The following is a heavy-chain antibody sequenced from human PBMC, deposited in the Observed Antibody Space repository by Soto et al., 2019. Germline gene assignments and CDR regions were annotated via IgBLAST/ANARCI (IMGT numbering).Heavy chain of an antibody. J-gene: IGHJ4*02. CDR3: ATSGGGWYLY. CDR1: GYTFSSYD. Sequence: QVQLVQSGAEVKKPGASVKVSCKASGYTFSSYDSIWVRQATGQGLEWMGWLNPNSGDTGYAQKFQGRVTLTRNTSINTAYIELSSLTSDDTAVYYCATSGGGWYLYWGQGTLVTVSS. D-gene: IGHD6-19*01. V-gene: IGHV1-8*01. CDR2: LNPNSGDT.